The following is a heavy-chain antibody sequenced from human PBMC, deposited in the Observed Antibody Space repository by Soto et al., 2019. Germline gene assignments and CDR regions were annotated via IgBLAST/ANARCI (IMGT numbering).Heavy chain of an antibody. V-gene: IGHV3-74*01. J-gene: IGHJ3*02. CDR1: GFTFSSYW. D-gene: IGHD3-9*01. Sequence: EVQLVESGGGLVQPGGSLRLSCAASGFTFSSYWMHWVRQAPGKGLVWVSRINSDGSSTSYADSVKGRFTISRDNAKNRRYLQMNSLRAEDTAVYYCARDWVDSFLFAIWGQGTMVTVSS. CDR2: INSDGSST. CDR3: ARDWVDSFLFAI.